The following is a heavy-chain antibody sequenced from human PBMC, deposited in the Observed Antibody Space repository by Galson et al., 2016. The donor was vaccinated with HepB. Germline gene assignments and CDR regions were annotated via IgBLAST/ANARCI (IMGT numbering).Heavy chain of an antibody. CDR2: FSSNGGDT. CDR1: GFTFSTYA. D-gene: IGHD2-2*01. V-gene: IGHV3-64D*08. Sequence: SLRLSCAASGFTFSTYAMHWVRQAPGKGPEYVSAFSSNGGDTYYADSVKGRFTISRDNSKNTLYLQRSSLRAEDTAVYYCVKGYCRTTTCPRSVYFDYWGQGTLVTVSS. CDR3: VKGYCRTTTCPRSVYFDY. J-gene: IGHJ4*02.